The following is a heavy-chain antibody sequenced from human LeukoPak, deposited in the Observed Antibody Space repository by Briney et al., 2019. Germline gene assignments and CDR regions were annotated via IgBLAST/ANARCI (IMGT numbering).Heavy chain of an antibody. V-gene: IGHV3-7*01. D-gene: IGHD3-22*01. CDR1: GFTFSNYW. Sequence: GGSLRLSCVASGFTFSNYWMSWVRQAPGKGLEWVANIKYDGSETDYVESVKGRFTTSRDNTKNSLYLQMNSLSVEDTGVYYCATYSSLNRREFQYWGQGTLLTVSS. J-gene: IGHJ1*01. CDR3: ATYSSLNRREFQY. CDR2: IKYDGSET.